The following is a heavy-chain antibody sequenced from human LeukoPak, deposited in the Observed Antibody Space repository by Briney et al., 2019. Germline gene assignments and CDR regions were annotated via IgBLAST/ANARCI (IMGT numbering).Heavy chain of an antibody. V-gene: IGHV1-2*02. CDR2: INPDSGGT. D-gene: IGHD5-12*01. CDR1: GYTFTAYF. CDR3: ARDRRPLYSDYDRAFDY. J-gene: IGHJ4*02. Sequence: ASAKVSCKASGYTFTAYFMHWVRQAPGQGLEWMGWINPDSGGTNFAQKFQGRVTMTRDTSISTAYLELSRLRSDDTAVYYCARDRRPLYSDYDRAFDYWGQGTLVTVSS.